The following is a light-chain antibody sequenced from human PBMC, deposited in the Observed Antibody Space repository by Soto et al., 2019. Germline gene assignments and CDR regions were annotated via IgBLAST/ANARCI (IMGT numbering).Light chain of an antibody. J-gene: IGKJ2*01. CDR1: QSISSW. CDR3: QQYNSYPST. Sequence: DIQMTQSPSTLSASVGDRVTITCRASQSISSWLAWYQQKPGKAPKLLIYKASSLESGVPSRFSGSGSGTEFTLTVISLQPDDFATYHCQQYNSYPSTFGQGTKLEIK. CDR2: KAS. V-gene: IGKV1-5*03.